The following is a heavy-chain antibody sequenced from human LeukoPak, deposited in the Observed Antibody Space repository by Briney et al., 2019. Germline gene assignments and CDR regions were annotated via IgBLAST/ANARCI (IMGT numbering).Heavy chain of an antibody. Sequence: ASVKVSCKASGGTFSSYAISWVRQAPGQWLEWMGRIIPILGIANYAQKFQGRVTITADKSTSTAYMELSSLRSEDTAVYYCARVTTATYYYDYWGQGTLVTVSS. CDR3: ARVTTATYYYDY. D-gene: IGHD1-1*01. CDR1: GGTFSSYA. J-gene: IGHJ4*02. CDR2: IIPILGIA. V-gene: IGHV1-69*04.